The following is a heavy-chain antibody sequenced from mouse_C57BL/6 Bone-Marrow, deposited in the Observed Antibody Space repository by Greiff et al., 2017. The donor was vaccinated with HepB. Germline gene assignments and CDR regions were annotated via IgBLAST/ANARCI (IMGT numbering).Heavy chain of an antibody. CDR2: IYPGDGDT. D-gene: IGHD1-1*01. CDR3: ARTAITTVSGAMDY. Sequence: VQLQQSGPELVKPGASVKISCKASGYAFSSSWMNWVKQRPGKGLEWIGRIYPGDGDTNYNGKFKGKATLTADKSSSTAYMQLSSLTSEDSAVYYCARTAITTVSGAMDYWGQGTSVTVSS. V-gene: IGHV1-82*01. CDR1: GYAFSSSW. J-gene: IGHJ4*01.